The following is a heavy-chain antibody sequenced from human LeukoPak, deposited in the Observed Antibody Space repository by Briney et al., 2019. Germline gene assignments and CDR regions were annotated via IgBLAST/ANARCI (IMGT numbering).Heavy chain of an antibody. Sequence: PGGSLRLSCAASGFTFNSYGIHWVRQAPGKGLEGVAFIWYDGSNKYYADSVKGLFTISRDNSKNTLYLQMNSLRAEDTAVYYCARARTTRGFDYWGQGTLVTVSS. CDR2: IWYDGSNK. CDR1: GFTFNSYG. D-gene: IGHD4-17*01. V-gene: IGHV3-33*01. CDR3: ARARTTRGFDY. J-gene: IGHJ4*02.